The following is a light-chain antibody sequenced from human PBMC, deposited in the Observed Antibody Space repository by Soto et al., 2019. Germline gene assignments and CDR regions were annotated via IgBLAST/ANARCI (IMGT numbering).Light chain of an antibody. Sequence: EIVLTQSPGTLSLSPGERATLPCRASQTVPGNYLAWLQHKPDQAPRLLIYDASSRATGIPDRFSGSGSGTDFTLTIARLEPEDFAVYYCHQYTSPPWTLGQGTKVETK. CDR2: DAS. V-gene: IGKV3-20*01. J-gene: IGKJ1*01. CDR3: HQYTSPPWT. CDR1: QTVPGNY.